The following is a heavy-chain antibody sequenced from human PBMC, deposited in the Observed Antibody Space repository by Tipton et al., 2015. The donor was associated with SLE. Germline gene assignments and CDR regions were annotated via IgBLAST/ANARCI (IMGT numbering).Heavy chain of an antibody. Sequence: TLSLTCTVSGYSISSDYYWGWIRQPPGKGLEWIGSIYYSGSTYYNPSLKSRVTISVDTSKNQFSLKLSSVTAADTAVYYCARDNFWNRGYYFGGGEDYYYYYMDVWGKGTTVTVSS. D-gene: IGHD3-3*01. CDR3: ARDNFWNRGYYFGGGEDYYYYYMDV. CDR1: GYSISSDYY. V-gene: IGHV4-38-2*02. CDR2: IYYSGST. J-gene: IGHJ6*03.